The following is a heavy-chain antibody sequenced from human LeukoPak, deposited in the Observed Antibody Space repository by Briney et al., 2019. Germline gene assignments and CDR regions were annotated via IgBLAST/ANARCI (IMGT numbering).Heavy chain of an antibody. D-gene: IGHD3-3*01. CDR3: ARADDFWSGYSSNFDY. Sequence: PGGSLRLSCAASGFTFSSYWMHWVRHAPGKGLVWVSRINSDGSSTSYADSVKGRFTISRDNAKNTLYLQMNSLRAEDTAVYYCARADDFWSGYSSNFDYWGQGTLVTVSS. CDR2: INSDGSST. V-gene: IGHV3-74*01. CDR1: GFTFSSYW. J-gene: IGHJ4*02.